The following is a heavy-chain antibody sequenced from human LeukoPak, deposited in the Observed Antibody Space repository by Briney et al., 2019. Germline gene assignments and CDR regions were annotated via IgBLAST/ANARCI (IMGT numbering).Heavy chain of an antibody. Sequence: SETLSLTCTVSGGSISSYYWSWIRQPPGKGLEWIGYIYYSGSTNNNPSLKSRVTISVDTSKNQFSLKLSSVTAADTAVYYCARDLGFCSSTSCYPWFDPWGQGTLVTVSS. CDR2: IYYSGST. J-gene: IGHJ5*02. D-gene: IGHD2-2*01. CDR3: ARDLGFCSSTSCYPWFDP. CDR1: GGSISSYY. V-gene: IGHV4-59*01.